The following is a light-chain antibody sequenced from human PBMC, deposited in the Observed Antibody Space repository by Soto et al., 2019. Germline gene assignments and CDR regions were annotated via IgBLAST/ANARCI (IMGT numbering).Light chain of an antibody. V-gene: IGKV3-20*01. CDR1: QSVSSSY. CDR3: QHYGSSP. J-gene: IGKJ4*01. Sequence: EIVLTQSPGTLSLSPGERATLSCRASQSVSSSYLAWYQQKPGQAPRLLIYGASSRATGIPDRFSGSGSGTDFTLTLSRLEPEDFAVYYCQHYGSSPFGGGTKVEIK. CDR2: GAS.